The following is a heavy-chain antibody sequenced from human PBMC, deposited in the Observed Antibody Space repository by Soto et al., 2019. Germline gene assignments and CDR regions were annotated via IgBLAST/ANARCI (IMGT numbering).Heavy chain of an antibody. Sequence: QITLKESGPTLAKPTQTLTLTCTFSGFSLSTSGVGVGWIRQPPGKVLEWLALIYWDDDKRYSPSLKSRLTNTKDTPKNQVVLTMTNMDPVDTATYYCAHRGGFGEMDVGGQGTTVTFSS. CDR3: AHRGGFGEMDV. D-gene: IGHD3-10*01. J-gene: IGHJ6*02. CDR2: IYWDDDK. CDR1: GFSLSTSGVG. V-gene: IGHV2-5*02.